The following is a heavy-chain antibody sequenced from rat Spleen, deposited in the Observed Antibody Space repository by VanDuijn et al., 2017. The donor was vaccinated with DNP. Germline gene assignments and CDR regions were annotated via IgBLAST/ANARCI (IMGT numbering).Heavy chain of an antibody. J-gene: IGHJ4*01. CDR1: GYTFTTYY. D-gene: IGHD1-2*01. Sequence: QVQLQQSGAELAKPGSSVKISCKASGYTFTTYYIGWIKQTTGQGLEYIGYINTGSGGTNYNEKFKGKATLTVDKSSSTAFMQLSSLTPDDSAVYSCARSGSGAMDAWGQGTSVTVSS. CDR3: ARSGSGAMDA. CDR2: INTGSGGT. V-gene: IGHV1-43*01.